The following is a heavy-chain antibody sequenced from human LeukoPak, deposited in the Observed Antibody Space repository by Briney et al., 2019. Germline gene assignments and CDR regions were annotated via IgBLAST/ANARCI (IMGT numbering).Heavy chain of an antibody. CDR3: ARGQFGPVPCDY. V-gene: IGHV3-7*01. J-gene: IGHJ4*02. CDR2: IKQDGSEK. Sequence: PGGPLRLSCEASGFTFSSYWMSWVPQAPGKGLEWVANIKQDGSEKYYVDSVKGRFTISRDNAKNSLYLQMNSLRAEDTAVYYCARGQFGPVPCDYWGQGTLVTVSS. CDR1: GFTFSSYW. D-gene: IGHD3-10*01.